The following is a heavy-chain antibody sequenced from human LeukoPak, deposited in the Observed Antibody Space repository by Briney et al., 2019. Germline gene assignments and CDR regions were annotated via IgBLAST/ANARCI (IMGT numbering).Heavy chain of an antibody. CDR1: GYTFTSYY. CDR3: ARETQQLSIDY. J-gene: IGHJ4*02. D-gene: IGHD6-13*01. CDR2: INPSGGST. V-gene: IGHV1-46*01. Sequence: GASVKVSCKASGYTFTSYYIYWVRQAPGQGLEWMGLINPSGGSTTYAQKFQGRVTMTRDTSTSTVYMELSSLRSDDTAVYYCARETQQLSIDYWGQGTLVTVSS.